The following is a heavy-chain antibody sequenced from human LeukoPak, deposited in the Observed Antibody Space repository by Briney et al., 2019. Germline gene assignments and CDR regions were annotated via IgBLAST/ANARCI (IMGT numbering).Heavy chain of an antibody. CDR2: IYYSGST. Sequence: PSETLSLTCTVSGGSISSYYWSWIRQPPGKGLEWIGYIYYSGSTNYNPSLKSRVTILVDKSKNQFSLNLNSVTAADTAVYYCARTYYYYMDVWGKGTTVTVS. CDR1: GGSISSYY. CDR3: ARTYYYYMDV. J-gene: IGHJ6*03. V-gene: IGHV4-59*12.